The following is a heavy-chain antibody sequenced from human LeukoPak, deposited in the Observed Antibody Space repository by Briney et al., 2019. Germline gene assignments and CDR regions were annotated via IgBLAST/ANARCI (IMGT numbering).Heavy chain of an antibody. D-gene: IGHD4-17*01. J-gene: IGHJ3*02. CDR1: GFTFSSYA. CDR3: ARRPYAGAFDI. Sequence: PGGSLRLSCAASGFTFSSYAMHWVRQAPGKGLEWVSSIGDSGSSTYYPDSVKGRFIISRDNSKNTLYLQMSSLRVEDTAIYYCARRPYAGAFDIWGQGTMVTVSS. V-gene: IGHV3-23*01. CDR2: IGDSGSST.